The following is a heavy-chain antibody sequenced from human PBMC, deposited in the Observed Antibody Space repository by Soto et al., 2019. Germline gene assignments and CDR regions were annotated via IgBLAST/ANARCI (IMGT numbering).Heavy chain of an antibody. CDR3: TTVSPYITESRGQCY. CDR2: IRKRADGGTA. D-gene: IGHD2-15*01. V-gene: IGHV3-15*01. J-gene: IGHJ4*02. Sequence: PGGSLRLSCAASGFTFSNAWMNWVRQAPGKGLEWIGRIRKRADGGTADHATPVKGRFTISRDDSKNTLYLQMNSLKTEDTAVYYCTTVSPYITESRGQCYWGQGTLVTVAS. CDR1: GFTFSNAW.